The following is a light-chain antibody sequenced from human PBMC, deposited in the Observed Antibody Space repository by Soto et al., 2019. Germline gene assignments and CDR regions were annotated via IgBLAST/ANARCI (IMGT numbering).Light chain of an antibody. CDR1: SSDIGDSNY. J-gene: IGLJ2*01. CDR3: CSYAGSYTLV. Sequence: QSALTQPRSVSGSPGQSVTISCTGTSSDIGDSNYVSWYQQHPGKAPKLLIYDVTRRPSGVPDRFSGSKSGNTASLTISGLQAEDEADYFCCSYAGSYTLVFGGWTKLTVL. V-gene: IGLV2-11*01. CDR2: DVT.